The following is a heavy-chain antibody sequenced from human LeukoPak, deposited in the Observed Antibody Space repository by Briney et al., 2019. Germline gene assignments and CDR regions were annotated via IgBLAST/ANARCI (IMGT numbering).Heavy chain of an antibody. D-gene: IGHD6-13*01. CDR2: ISAYNGNT. CDR3: ASQLLDSSSWYGGMDV. Sequence: ASVKVSCKASGYTFTSYGISWVRQAPGQGLEWMGWISAYNGNTNYAQKLPGRVTMTTDTSTSTAYMELRSLRSDDTAVYYCASQLLDSSSWYGGMDVWGKGTTVTVSS. V-gene: IGHV1-18*04. J-gene: IGHJ6*04. CDR1: GYTFTSYG.